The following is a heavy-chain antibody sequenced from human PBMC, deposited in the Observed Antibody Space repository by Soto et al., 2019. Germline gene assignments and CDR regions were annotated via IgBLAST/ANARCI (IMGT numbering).Heavy chain of an antibody. J-gene: IGHJ6*02. D-gene: IGHD3-3*01. V-gene: IGHV3-53*01. Sequence: PGGSLRLSCAASGFTVSSNYMSWVRQAPGKGLEWVSVIYSGGSTYYADSVKGRFTISRDNSKNTLYLQMNSLRAEDTAVYYCARVNRSGYYNIYYYSMDVWGQGTTVTVSS. CDR2: IYSGGST. CDR1: GFTVSSNY. CDR3: ARVNRSGYYNIYYYSMDV.